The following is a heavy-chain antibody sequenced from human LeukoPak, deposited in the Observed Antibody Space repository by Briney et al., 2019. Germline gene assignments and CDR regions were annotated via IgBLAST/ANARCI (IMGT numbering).Heavy chain of an antibody. Sequence: PGGSLRLSCAASGFTFSSYSMSWVRQAPGKGLEWVSAISGSGGSTYYADSVKGRFTISRDNSKNTLYLQMNSLRAEDTAVYYCAKELPVMVRGVQTMDVWGQGTTVTVSS. CDR1: GFTFSSYS. J-gene: IGHJ6*02. CDR2: ISGSGGST. CDR3: AKELPVMVRGVQTMDV. V-gene: IGHV3-23*01. D-gene: IGHD3-10*01.